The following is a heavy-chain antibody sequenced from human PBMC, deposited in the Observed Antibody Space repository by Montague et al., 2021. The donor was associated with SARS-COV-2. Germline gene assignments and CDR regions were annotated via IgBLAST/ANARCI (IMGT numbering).Heavy chain of an antibody. J-gene: IGHJ4*02. V-gene: IGHV3-9*01. CDR1: GFTFHDYA. D-gene: IGHD5-12*01. CDR3: AKDTSSWIRELPDY. Sequence: SLRLSCAASGFTFHDYAMHWVRQTPGKGLEWVSGISWNSDRKDYAASVKGRFTISRDNAKNVLYLQMNSLRREDTAWYYCAKDTSSWIRELPDYWGQGTLVTVSS. CDR2: ISWNSDRK.